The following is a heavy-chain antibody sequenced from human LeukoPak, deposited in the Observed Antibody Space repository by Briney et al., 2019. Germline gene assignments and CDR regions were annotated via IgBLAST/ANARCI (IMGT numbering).Heavy chain of an antibody. CDR1: GGSISSGDYS. CDR3: AISGRWFGELSTFDY. CDR2: IYYSGST. J-gene: IGHJ4*02. Sequence: PSETLSLTCTVSGGSISSGDYSWSWIRQPPGKGLEWIGYIYYSGSTYYNPSLKRRVTISVDTSKNQFSLKLSSVTAADTAVYYCAISGRWFGELSTFDYWGQGTLVTVSS. D-gene: IGHD3-10*01. V-gene: IGHV4-30-4*01.